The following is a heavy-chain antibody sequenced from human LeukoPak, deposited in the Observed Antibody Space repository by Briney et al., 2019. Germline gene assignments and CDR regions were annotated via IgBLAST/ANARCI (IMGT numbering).Heavy chain of an antibody. V-gene: IGHV3-23*01. J-gene: IGHJ4*02. CDR1: GFTFSSYA. Sequence: GGSLRLSCAASGFTFSSYAMSWVRQAPGKGLEWVSAISGSGGSTYYADSVKGRFTISRDNSKNTLYLQMNSLRAEDTAVYYRAREVGAYFFFDYWGQGTLVTVSS. D-gene: IGHD1-26*01. CDR2: ISGSGGST. CDR3: AREVGAYFFFDY.